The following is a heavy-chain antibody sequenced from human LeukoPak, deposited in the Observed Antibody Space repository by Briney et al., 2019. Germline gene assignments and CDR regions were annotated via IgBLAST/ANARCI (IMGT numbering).Heavy chain of an antibody. V-gene: IGHV3-23*01. CDR2: ISGSGGST. CDR1: GFTFSSYA. Sequence: QPGGSLRLSCAASGFTFSSYAMSWVRQAPGKGLEWVSAISGSGGSTYYADSVKGRFTVSRDNADNTMFLQMNSVRDEDTAVYYCETKQWLAPPPDSWGQGTPVTVSS. J-gene: IGHJ4*02. CDR3: ETKQWLAPPPDS. D-gene: IGHD6-19*01.